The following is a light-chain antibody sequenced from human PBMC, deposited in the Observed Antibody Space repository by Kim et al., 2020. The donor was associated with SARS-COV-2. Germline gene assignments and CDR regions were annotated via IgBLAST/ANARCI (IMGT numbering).Light chain of an antibody. J-gene: IGKJ1*01. Sequence: SAAVGDMVTITCRASESMSGGVAWYQQKPGKAPKLLIYDASSLESGVPSRFSGSGSGTDFTLIVSSLQPDDFATYYCQQYSNRWTFGQGTKVEIK. CDR3: QQYSNRWT. V-gene: IGKV1-5*01. CDR1: ESMSGG. CDR2: DAS.